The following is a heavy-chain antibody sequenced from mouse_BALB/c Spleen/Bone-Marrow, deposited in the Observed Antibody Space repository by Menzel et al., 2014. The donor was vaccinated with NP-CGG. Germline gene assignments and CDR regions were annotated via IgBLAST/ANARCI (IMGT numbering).Heavy chain of an antibody. J-gene: IGHJ4*01. CDR1: GFNIKDTY. Sequence: EVQLQQSGAELVKPGASVKLSCTASGFNIKDTYMHWVKQRPEQGLEWIGRIDPANGNTKYDPKFQGKATITADTSSNTAYLQLSSLTSEDTAVYYCARGGYYGNYYYATDYWGQGTSVTVSS. CDR3: ARGGYYGNYYYATDY. CDR2: IDPANGNT. D-gene: IGHD2-1*01. V-gene: IGHV14-3*02.